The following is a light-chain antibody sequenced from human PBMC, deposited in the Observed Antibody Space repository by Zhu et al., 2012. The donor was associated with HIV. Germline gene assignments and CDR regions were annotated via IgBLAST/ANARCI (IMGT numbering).Light chain of an antibody. J-gene: IGKJ4*01. CDR2: DAS. V-gene: IGKV1-9*01. Sequence: DIQLTQSPSFLSASVGDRVTITCRASQGINRYLAWYQQKPGKAPNLLIYDASTLHGGVPSRFSGSGSGTGFTLTISSLQPEDFATYFCQHLTLYPTFGGGSKVEIK. CDR1: QGINRY. CDR3: QHLTLYPT.